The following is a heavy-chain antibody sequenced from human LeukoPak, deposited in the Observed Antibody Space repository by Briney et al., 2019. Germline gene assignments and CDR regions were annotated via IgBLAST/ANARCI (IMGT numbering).Heavy chain of an antibody. D-gene: IGHD1-1*01. CDR1: DYSLSRGYY. CDR2: ITNIGND. V-gene: IGHV4-38-2*01. CDR3: ARVPGTTRTPYYCDY. Sequence: WETLSLTCAVSDYSLSRGYYWGWSRPPPGKGLEWIGSITNIGNDFYNPSLKSRVNISVDKSQNQFSLNLSSVPDADTAVYYCARVPGTTRTPYYCDYWGQGILVTVSS. J-gene: IGHJ4*02.